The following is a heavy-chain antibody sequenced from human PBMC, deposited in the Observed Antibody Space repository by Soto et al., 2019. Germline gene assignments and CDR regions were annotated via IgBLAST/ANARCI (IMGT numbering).Heavy chain of an antibody. D-gene: IGHD3-3*01. J-gene: IGHJ3*02. CDR3: VRASIRGTILAFDI. CDR1: GYTFTSYY. V-gene: IGHV1-46*03. Sequence: ASVKVSCKTSGYTFTSYYIHWVRQAPGQGLEWMGMINPSGGSTSYAQKYQGRVSMTRDTSTSTVYMELSSLKSEDTAVYYCVRASIRGTILAFDIWGQGTGVTLSS. CDR2: INPSGGST.